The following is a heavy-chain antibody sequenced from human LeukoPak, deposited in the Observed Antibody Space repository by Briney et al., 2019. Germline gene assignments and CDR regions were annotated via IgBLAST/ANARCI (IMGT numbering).Heavy chain of an antibody. CDR3: ARLGDGYNRRYYYYYMDV. J-gene: IGHJ6*03. CDR1: GYTFTSYG. D-gene: IGHD5-24*01. Sequence: ASVKVSCKASGYTFTSYGISWVRQAPGQGLEWMGWISAYNGNTNYAQKLQGRVTMTTDTSTSTAYMELRSLRSEDTAVYYCARLGDGYNRRYYYYYMDVWGKGTTVTVSS. V-gene: IGHV1-18*01. CDR2: ISAYNGNT.